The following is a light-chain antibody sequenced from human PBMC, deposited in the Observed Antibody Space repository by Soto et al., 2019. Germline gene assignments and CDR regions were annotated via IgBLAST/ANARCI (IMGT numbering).Light chain of an antibody. CDR3: SSYADTAWV. V-gene: IGLV2-8*01. CDR1: SSDVGGYNY. CDR2: EVT. Sequence: QSALTQPPSASGSPGQSVTISCTGTSSDVGGYNYVSWYQQHPGKAPKLIIYEVTKRPSGVHDRFSGSKSGNTASLTVSGLQAEDEADYHCSSYADTAWVLGGGTKLTV. J-gene: IGLJ3*02.